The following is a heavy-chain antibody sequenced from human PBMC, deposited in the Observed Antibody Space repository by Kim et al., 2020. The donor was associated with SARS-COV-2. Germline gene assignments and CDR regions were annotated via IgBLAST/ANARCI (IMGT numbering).Heavy chain of an antibody. CDR2: IKTKTDGGTT. D-gene: IGHD3-22*01. V-gene: IGHV3-15*01. CDR3: TTDSRIVGPYYYYGMDI. J-gene: IGHJ6*02. Sequence: GGSLRLSCAASGFSFINAYMSWVRQAPGKGLEWVGRIKTKTDGGTTDYAAPVKGRFTISRDDSENTLYLQMNSLKTEDTAVYYCTTDSRIVGPYYYYGMDIWGQGTTVTVSS. CDR1: GFSFINAY.